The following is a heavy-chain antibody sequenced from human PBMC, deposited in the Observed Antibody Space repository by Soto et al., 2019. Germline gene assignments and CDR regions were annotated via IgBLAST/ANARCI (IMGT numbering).Heavy chain of an antibody. J-gene: IGHJ5*02. CDR3: AKEADPMTTVTNNWFDP. CDR2: ISYVGSNK. CDR1: GFTFSSYG. Sequence: QVQLVESGGGVVQPGRSLRLSCAASGFTFSSYGMHWVRQAPGKGLEWVAVISYVGSNKYYADSVKGRFTISRDNSKNTLYLQMNSLRAEDTAVYYCAKEADPMTTVTNNWFDPWGQGTLVTVSS. V-gene: IGHV3-30*18. D-gene: IGHD4-17*01.